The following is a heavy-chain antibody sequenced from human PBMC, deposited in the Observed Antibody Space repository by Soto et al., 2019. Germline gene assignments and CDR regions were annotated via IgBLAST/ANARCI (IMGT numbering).Heavy chain of an antibody. CDR2: IYYSGRT. CDR3: ARSSFWGYCIP. Sequence: QVQLQESGPGLVKPSQTLSLTCTVSGGSISSGVYYWSWIRQPPGKGLEWFGYIYYSGRTYYNPSLKSRVTISVDTSKNQFALKLSSVTAADTAVYYCARSSFWGYCIPWGQGTLVTVSS. J-gene: IGHJ5*02. CDR1: GGSISSGVYY. V-gene: IGHV4-30-4*01. D-gene: IGHD2-15*01.